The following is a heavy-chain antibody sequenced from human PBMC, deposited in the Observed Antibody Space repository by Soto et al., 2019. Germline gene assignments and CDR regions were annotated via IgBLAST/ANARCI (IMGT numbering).Heavy chain of an antibody. CDR2: INHSGST. Sequence: QVQLQQWGAGLLKPSETLSLTCAVYGGSFSGYYWSWIRQPPGKGLEWIGEINHSGSTNYNPSPKSRVTISVDTSKNQFSLKLSSVTAADTAVYYCARGRSRLAVAGTRRWFDPWGQGTLVTVSS. V-gene: IGHV4-34*01. CDR3: ARGRSRLAVAGTRRWFDP. D-gene: IGHD6-19*01. CDR1: GGSFSGYY. J-gene: IGHJ5*02.